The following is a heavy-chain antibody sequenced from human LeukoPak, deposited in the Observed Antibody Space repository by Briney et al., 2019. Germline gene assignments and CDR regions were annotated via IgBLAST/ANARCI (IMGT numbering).Heavy chain of an antibody. CDR2: ITRDGSST. CDR3: ARDPGYESWSPFWGGMDV. CDR1: GFTSSSSW. V-gene: IGHV3-74*01. Sequence: GGSLRLSCAASGFTSSSSWMHWVRQAPGKGLVWVSRITRDGSSTTYADSVKGRFTTSRDNAKNTLYLQMDSLRDDDTAVYYCARDPGYESWSPFWGGMDVWGNGTTVIVSS. D-gene: IGHD3-16*01. J-gene: IGHJ6*04.